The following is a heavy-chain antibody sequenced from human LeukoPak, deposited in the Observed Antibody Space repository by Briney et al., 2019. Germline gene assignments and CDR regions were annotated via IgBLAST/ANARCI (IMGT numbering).Heavy chain of an antibody. Sequence: PSETLSLTCTVSGGSISSSSYYWGWIRQPPGKGLERIGSIYYSGSTYYNPSLKSRVTISVDTSKNQFSLKLSSVTAADTAVYYCASITSWQYYFDYWGQGTLVTVSS. CDR3: ASITSWQYYFDY. J-gene: IGHJ4*02. V-gene: IGHV4-39*07. CDR1: GGSISSSSYY. D-gene: IGHD2-2*01. CDR2: IYYSGST.